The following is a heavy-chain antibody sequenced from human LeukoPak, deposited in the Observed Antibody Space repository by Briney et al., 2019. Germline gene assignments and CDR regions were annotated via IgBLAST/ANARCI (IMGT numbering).Heavy chain of an antibody. CDR2: IIPIFGTA. D-gene: IGHD6-19*01. Sequence: SVKVSCKASGGTFSSYAISWVRQAPGQGLEWMGGIIPIFGTANYAQKFQGRVTITADKSTSTAYMELSSLRSEDTAVYYCARSSIAVAGDRYAFDIWGQGTMVTVSS. CDR3: ARSSIAVAGDRYAFDI. CDR1: GGTFSSYA. V-gene: IGHV1-69*06. J-gene: IGHJ3*02.